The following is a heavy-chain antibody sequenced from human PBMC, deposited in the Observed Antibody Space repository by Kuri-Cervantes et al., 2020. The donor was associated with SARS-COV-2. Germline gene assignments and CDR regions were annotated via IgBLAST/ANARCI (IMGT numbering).Heavy chain of an antibody. CDR3: ASMVRGNYGMDV. Sequence: ETLSLTCAASRFTFSSYAMSWVRQAPGKGLEWVSVIYSGGSSTYYADSVKGRFTIARDNSKNTLYLQMNSLRAEDTAVYYCASMVRGNYGMDVWGQGTTVTVSS. CDR1: RFTFSSYA. J-gene: IGHJ6*02. CDR2: IYSGGSST. D-gene: IGHD3-10*01. V-gene: IGHV3-23*03.